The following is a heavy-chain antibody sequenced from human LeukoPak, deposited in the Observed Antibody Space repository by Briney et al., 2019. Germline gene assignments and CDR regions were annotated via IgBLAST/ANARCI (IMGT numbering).Heavy chain of an antibody. J-gene: IGHJ4*02. CDR1: GAPVNNHH. D-gene: IGHD2-15*01. CDR3: ARDKVVVAASGKYYFDY. CDR2: ITASGST. V-gene: IGHV4-4*07. Sequence: PSETLSLTCSVSGAPVNNHHWGWIRQPAGKGLEWIGRITASGSTNYTPSLQSRVTISVDKPKNQLFLRLASVTAADTAVYYCARDKVVVAASGKYYFDYWGQRTLVAVSS.